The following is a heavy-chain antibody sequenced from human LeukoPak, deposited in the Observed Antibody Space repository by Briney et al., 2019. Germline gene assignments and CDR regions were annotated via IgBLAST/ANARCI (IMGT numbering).Heavy chain of an antibody. Sequence: PGGSLRLSCAASGFTFSSYSMNWVRQAPGKGLEWVSSISSSSSYIYSADSVKGRFTISRDNAKNSLYLQMNSLRAEDTAVYYCARYSCSGGSCQTDYWGQGTLVTASS. D-gene: IGHD2-15*01. CDR1: GFTFSSYS. CDR2: ISSSSSYI. V-gene: IGHV3-21*01. CDR3: ARYSCSGGSCQTDY. J-gene: IGHJ4*02.